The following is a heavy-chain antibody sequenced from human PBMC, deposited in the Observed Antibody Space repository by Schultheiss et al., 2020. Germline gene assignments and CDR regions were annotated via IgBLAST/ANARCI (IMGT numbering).Heavy chain of an antibody. D-gene: IGHD2-8*01. V-gene: IGHV1-18*01. J-gene: IGHJ6*03. Sequence: ASVKVSCKASGYTFTSYDINWVRQAPGQGLEWMGWISAYNGNTNYAQKLQGRVTMTTDTSTSTAYMELRSLRSDDTAVYYCARDKGFYVTIAVRYSGLYYYYMDVWGKGTTVTVSS. CDR2: ISAYNGNT. CDR3: ARDKGFYVTIAVRYSGLYYYYMDV. CDR1: GYTFTSYD.